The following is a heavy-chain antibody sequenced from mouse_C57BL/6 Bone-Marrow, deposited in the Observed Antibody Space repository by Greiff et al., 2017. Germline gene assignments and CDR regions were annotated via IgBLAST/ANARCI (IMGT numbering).Heavy chain of an antibody. V-gene: IGHV6-3*01. D-gene: IGHD1-1*01. J-gene: IGHJ2*01. Sequence: DVKLVESGGGLVQPGGSMKLSCVASGFTFSNYWMNWVRQSPEKGLEWVAQIRLKSDNYATHYAESVKGRFTIARDESKSSVYWQMNNLRAEDTGIYYCTFIVTTVVATSDYWGQGTTLTVSS. CDR2: IRLKSDNYAT. CDR1: GFTFSNYW. CDR3: TFIVTTVVATSDY.